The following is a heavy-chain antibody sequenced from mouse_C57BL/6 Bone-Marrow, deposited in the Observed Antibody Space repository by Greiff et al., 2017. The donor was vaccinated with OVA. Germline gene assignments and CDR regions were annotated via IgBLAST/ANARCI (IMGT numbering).Heavy chain of an antibody. CDR3: TDSSGYYFDY. V-gene: IGHV6-3*01. CDR2: IRLKSDNYAT. D-gene: IGHD3-2*02. Sequence: DVMLVESGGGLVQPGGSMKLSCVASGFTFSNYWMNWVRQSPEKGLEWVAQIRLKSDNYATHYAESVKGRFTISRDDSKSSVYLQMNNLRAEDTGIYYCTDSSGYYFDYWGQGTTLTVSS. J-gene: IGHJ2*01. CDR1: GFTFSNYW.